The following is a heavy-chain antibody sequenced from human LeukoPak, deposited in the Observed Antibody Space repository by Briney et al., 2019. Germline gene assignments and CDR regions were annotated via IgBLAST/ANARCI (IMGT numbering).Heavy chain of an antibody. CDR1: GFTFSSYA. D-gene: IGHD6-19*01. Sequence: GGSLRLPCAASGFTFSSYAMSWVRQAPGKGLEWVSAISGSGGSTYDADSVKGRFTISRDNSKNTLYLQMNSLRAEDTAVYYCASCSGWYLVDYFDYWGQGTLVTVSS. V-gene: IGHV3-23*01. CDR3: ASCSGWYLVDYFDY. J-gene: IGHJ4*02. CDR2: ISGSGGST.